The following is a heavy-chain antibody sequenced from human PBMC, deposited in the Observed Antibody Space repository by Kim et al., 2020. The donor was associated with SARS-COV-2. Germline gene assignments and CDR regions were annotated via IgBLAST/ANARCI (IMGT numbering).Heavy chain of an antibody. CDR3: ARDGASWYDILTGSDY. CDR2: INPNSGGT. V-gene: IGHV1-2*06. Sequence: ASVKVSCKASGYTFTGYYMHWVRQAPGQGLEWMGRINPNSGGTNYAQKFQGRVTMTRDTSISTAYMELSRLRSDDTAVYYCARDGASWYDILTGSDYWGQGTLVTVSS. D-gene: IGHD3-9*01. CDR1: GYTFTGYY. J-gene: IGHJ4*02.